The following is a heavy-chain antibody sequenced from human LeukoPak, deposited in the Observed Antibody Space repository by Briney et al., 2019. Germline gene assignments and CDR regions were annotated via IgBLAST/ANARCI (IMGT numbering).Heavy chain of an antibody. CDR3: AKASESGYSYGRCNWFDP. D-gene: IGHD5-18*01. CDR2: ISYDGSNK. CDR1: GFTFSSYA. J-gene: IGHJ5*02. V-gene: IGHV3-30*04. Sequence: GGSLRLSCAASGFTFSSYAMHWVRQAPGKGLEWVAVISYDGSNKYYADSVKGRFTISRDNAKNSLYLQMNSLRAEDTALYYCAKASESGYSYGRCNWFDPWGQGTLVTVSS.